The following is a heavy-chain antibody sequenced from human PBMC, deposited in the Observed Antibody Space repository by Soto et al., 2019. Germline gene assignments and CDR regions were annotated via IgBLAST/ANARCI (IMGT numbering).Heavy chain of an antibody. J-gene: IGHJ4*02. D-gene: IGHD6-19*01. CDR1: GFTFDDYA. V-gene: IGHV3-9*01. CDR3: AKDMRDSSGKD. Sequence: ESGGGLVQPGRSLRLSCAASGFTFDDYAMHWVRQAPGKGLEWVSGISWNSGSIGYADSVKGRFTISRDNAKNSLYLQMNSLRAEDTALYYCAKDMRDSSGKDWGQGTLVTVSS. CDR2: ISWNSGSI.